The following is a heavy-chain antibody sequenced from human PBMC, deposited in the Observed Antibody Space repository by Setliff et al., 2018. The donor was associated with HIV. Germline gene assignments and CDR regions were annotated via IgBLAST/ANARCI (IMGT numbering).Heavy chain of an antibody. Sequence: GGSLRLSCAASGFTFSSYWMHWVRQAPGKGLVWVSRLNTDGSSTKYADSVKGRFTISRDNSRTTMYLQMNSLRAEDTAVYYCAKRATATAPFDYWGQGTLVTVSS. D-gene: IGHD2-15*01. CDR3: AKRATATAPFDY. CDR1: GFTFSSYW. CDR2: LNTDGSST. V-gene: IGHV3-74*03. J-gene: IGHJ4*02.